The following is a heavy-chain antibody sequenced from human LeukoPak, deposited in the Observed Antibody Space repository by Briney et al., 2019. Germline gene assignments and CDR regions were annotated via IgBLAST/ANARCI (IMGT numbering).Heavy chain of an antibody. CDR1: GFIFTHHG. J-gene: IGHJ4*01. Sequence: GKPLKISSAASGFIFTHHGMHCVRHAPGKGLEWVAVISTDGSNRFSSDYMKGRFSISRDESNDTVYLQMITLRDNDTAVYYCAKDIQGGFD. CDR3: AKDIQGGFD. CDR2: ISTDGSNR. V-gene: IGHV3-33*03. D-gene: IGHD3-16*01.